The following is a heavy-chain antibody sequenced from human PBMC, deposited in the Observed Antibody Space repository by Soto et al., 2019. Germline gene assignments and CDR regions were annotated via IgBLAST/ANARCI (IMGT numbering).Heavy chain of an antibody. D-gene: IGHD1-26*01. CDR1: GYTFTTYW. CDR3: VRVRKKWAGGAY. J-gene: IGHJ4*02. Sequence: EVQLVQSGAEVKKPGESLRISYKGSGYTFTTYWIGWVRQMPGKGLEWMGMIDPSDSDTNYGPPFQGHVTMSADKSINTAYVQWSSLKPSDTAMYFCVRVRKKWAGGAYWGQGTLVTVSS. CDR2: IDPSDSDT. V-gene: IGHV5-10-1*03.